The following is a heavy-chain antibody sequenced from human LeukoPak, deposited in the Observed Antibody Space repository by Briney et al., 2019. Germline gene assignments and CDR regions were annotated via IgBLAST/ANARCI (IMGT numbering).Heavy chain of an antibody. CDR1: GFIFSTYW. CDR2: MNSDGSST. Sequence: GGSLRLSCAASGFIFSTYWMYWVRQAPGKGLVWVSRMNSDGSSTNYADSVKGRFTISRDNAKNTLYLQMNSLRAEDTAVYYCAGVTSFGGDDFWSGYTWFDPWGQGTLVTVFS. J-gene: IGHJ5*02. CDR3: AGVTSFGGDDFWSGYTWFDP. D-gene: IGHD3-3*01. V-gene: IGHV3-74*01.